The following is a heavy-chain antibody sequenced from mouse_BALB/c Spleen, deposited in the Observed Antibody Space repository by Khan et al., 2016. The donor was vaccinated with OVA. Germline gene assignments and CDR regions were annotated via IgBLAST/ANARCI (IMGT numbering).Heavy chain of an antibody. CDR1: GYTFTSYV. Sequence: VQLQQSGPELVKPGASVKLSCKAAGYTFTSYVMHWVKQKPGLGLEWIGYIYPSNDDTKYNEKFIGKATLTSDKSSSTAYMELSSLTSEDTAIDNYARVSTYSVSFAYWGQGTLVTVSA. V-gene: IGHV1S136*01. CDR3: ARVSTYSVSFAY. CDR2: IYPSNDDT. J-gene: IGHJ3*01. D-gene: IGHD2-3*01.